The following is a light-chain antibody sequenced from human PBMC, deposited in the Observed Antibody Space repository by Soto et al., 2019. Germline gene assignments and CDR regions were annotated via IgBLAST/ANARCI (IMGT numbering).Light chain of an antibody. V-gene: IGKV3-20*01. J-gene: IGKJ5*01. Sequence: EIVLTQSPGTLSLSPGERATLSCRASQSLSCGYLAWFQQNPGQAPRLLIHSASSRATGIPDRFSGSGSGTDLPLTIIRLEAEDFVVYYCQQNSSLPFTFGQGTRLEIK. CDR1: QSLSCGY. CDR3: QQNSSLPFT. CDR2: SAS.